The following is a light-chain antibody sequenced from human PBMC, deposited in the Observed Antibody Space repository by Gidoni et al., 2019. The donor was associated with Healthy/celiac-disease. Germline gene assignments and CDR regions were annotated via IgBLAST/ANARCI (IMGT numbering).Light chain of an antibody. CDR1: QSVSSY. J-gene: IGKJ4*01. Sequence: EIVLTQSPATLSLSPGERATLSCRASQSVSSYLAWYQQTPGQAPRLLLYDASNRATGIPARFSGSGSGTDFTLTISSLEPEDFAVYYCQQRSNWLLTFGGGTKVEIK. V-gene: IGKV3-11*01. CDR3: QQRSNWLLT. CDR2: DAS.